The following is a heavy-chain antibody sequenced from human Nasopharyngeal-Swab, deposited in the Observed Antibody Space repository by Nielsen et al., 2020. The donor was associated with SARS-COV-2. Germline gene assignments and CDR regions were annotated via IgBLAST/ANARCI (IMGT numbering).Heavy chain of an antibody. CDR3: ARGAFGLGHSWFDP. CDR2: MNPKSGDV. V-gene: IGHV1-8*01. CDR1: GYTFSSYE. J-gene: IGHJ5*02. Sequence: ASVKVSCKASGYTFSSYEINWVRQATGQGLEWMGWMNPKSGDVGYAQKFQGRVTMTRNNPTATAYMELSSLRHEDTAVYSCARGAFGLGHSWFDPWGQGTLVTVSS. D-gene: IGHD3-16*01.